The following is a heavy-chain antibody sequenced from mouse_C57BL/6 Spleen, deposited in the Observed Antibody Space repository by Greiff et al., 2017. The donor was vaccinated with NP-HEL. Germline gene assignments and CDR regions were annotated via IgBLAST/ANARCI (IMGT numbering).Heavy chain of an antibody. V-gene: IGHV1-80*01. Sequence: VQLQQSGAELVKPGASVKISCKASGYAFSSYWMNWVKQRPGKGLEWIGQIYPGDGDTNYNGKFKGKATLTADKSSSTAYMQLSSLTSEDSAVYFCARGSSGSYYLDYWGQGTTLTVSS. J-gene: IGHJ2*01. CDR2: IYPGDGDT. D-gene: IGHD3-2*02. CDR1: GYAFSSYW. CDR3: ARGSSGSYYLDY.